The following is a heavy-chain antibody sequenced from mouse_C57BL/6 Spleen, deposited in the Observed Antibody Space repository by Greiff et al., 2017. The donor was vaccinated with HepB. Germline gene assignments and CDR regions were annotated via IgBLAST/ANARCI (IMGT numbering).Heavy chain of an antibody. CDR2: IDPSDSYT. J-gene: IGHJ2*01. Sequence: QVQLQQPGAELVMPGASVKLSCKASGYTFTSYWMHWVKQRPGQGLEWIGEIDPSDSYTNYNQKFKGKSTLTVDKSSSTAYMQLSSLTSEDSAVYYCARQWEGLYYFDYWGQGTTLTVSS. CDR3: ARQWEGLYYFDY. D-gene: IGHD1-3*01. CDR1: GYTFTSYW. V-gene: IGHV1-69*01.